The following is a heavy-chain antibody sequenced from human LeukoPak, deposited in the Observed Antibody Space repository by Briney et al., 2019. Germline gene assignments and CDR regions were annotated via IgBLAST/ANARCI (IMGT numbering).Heavy chain of an antibody. CDR1: GFTFDDYT. D-gene: IGHD5-24*01. J-gene: IGHJ4*02. CDR3: AKSRDGYNWGYFDY. CDR2: ISWDGGST. Sequence: GGSLRLSCAASGFTFDDYTMHWVRQAPGKGLEWVSLISWDGGSTYYADSVKGRFTISRDNSKNSLYLQMNSLRTEDTALYYCAKSRDGYNWGYFDYWGQGTLVTVSS. V-gene: IGHV3-43*01.